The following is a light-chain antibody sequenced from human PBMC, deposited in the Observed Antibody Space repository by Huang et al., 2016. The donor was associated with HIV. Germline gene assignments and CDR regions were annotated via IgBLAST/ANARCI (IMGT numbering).Light chain of an antibody. Sequence: EIVLTQSPVTLSMSPGQRATLPCRASQNIDTYLACYQQKPGQSPRLLIYDSSNRATRIPARFSVSGSRTDFTLTISSLEPDDFVVYFCQQRSSWPLTFGGGTTIEIK. CDR1: QNIDTY. CDR3: QQRSSWPLT. J-gene: IGKJ4*01. V-gene: IGKV3-11*01. CDR2: DSS.